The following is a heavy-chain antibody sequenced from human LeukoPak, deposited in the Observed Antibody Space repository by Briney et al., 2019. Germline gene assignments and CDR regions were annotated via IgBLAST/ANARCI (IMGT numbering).Heavy chain of an antibody. CDR1: GYSISSGHY. CDR2: IYESENT. D-gene: IGHD2-8*01. V-gene: IGHV4-38-2*01. CDR3: ARLEDVVLMMFEP. Sequence: SETLSLTCAVSGYSISSGHYWGWFRQPPGKGREGIGTIYESENTYYNPSLKSRVTISVDTSKNQLYLKASSVTAEDTAVYYCARLEDVVLMMFEPWGRRTLDRVSS. J-gene: IGHJ5*02.